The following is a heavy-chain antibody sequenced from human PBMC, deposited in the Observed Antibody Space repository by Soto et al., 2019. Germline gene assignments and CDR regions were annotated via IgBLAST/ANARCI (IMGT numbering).Heavy chain of an antibody. CDR1: GGSFTYT. Sequence: ASVKVSCKASGGSFTYTLSWVRQAAGQGLEWMGGIIPIFGTANYAQKFQGRVTITADESTKTAYMELSTLRSEDTAVYYCARLHSNGTYGMDVGGQGTTGTVS. V-gene: IGHV1-69*13. J-gene: IGHJ6*01. D-gene: IGHD5-18*01. CDR3: ARLHSNGTYGMDV. CDR2: IIPIFGTA.